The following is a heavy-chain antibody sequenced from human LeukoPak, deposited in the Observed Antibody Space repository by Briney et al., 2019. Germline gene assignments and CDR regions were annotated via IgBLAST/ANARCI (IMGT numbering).Heavy chain of an antibody. CDR3: ARLYYYDSSGYYYVDY. CDR1: GGSFSGYY. CDR2: INHSGST. D-gene: IGHD3-22*01. Sequence: PSETLSLTCAVYGGSFSGYYWSWIRQPPGKGLEWIGEINHSGSTNYNPSLKSRVTISVDTSKNQFSLKLSSVTAADTAVYYCARLYYYDSSGYYYVDYWGQGTLVTVSS. V-gene: IGHV4-34*01. J-gene: IGHJ4*02.